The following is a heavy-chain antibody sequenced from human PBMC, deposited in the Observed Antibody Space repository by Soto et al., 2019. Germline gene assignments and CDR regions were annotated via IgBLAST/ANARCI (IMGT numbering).Heavy chain of an antibody. V-gene: IGHV4-31*03. D-gene: IGHD1-1*01. CDR1: GGSISSGGTGSY. CDR3: ASGHDAYKVRY. Sequence: QVQLQESGPGLVKPPQTLSLTCTVSGGSISSGGTGSYWTWIRQLPGKGLEWIGYIYYTGNTYYNPSLQRRPTISIDTSENQFSLKLTSVTAADTAVYFCASGHDAYKVRYWGQGTLVTVSS. J-gene: IGHJ4*02. CDR2: IYYTGNT.